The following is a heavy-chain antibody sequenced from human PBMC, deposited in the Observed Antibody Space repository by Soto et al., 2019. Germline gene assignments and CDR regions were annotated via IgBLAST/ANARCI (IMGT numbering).Heavy chain of an antibody. D-gene: IGHD7-27*01. CDR2: ISYDGSNK. J-gene: IGHJ4*02. V-gene: IGHV3-30-3*01. CDR3: ARESRTGDFDY. CDR1: GFTFSSYA. Sequence: GGSLRLSCAASGFTFSSYAMHWVRQAPGKGLEWVAVISYDGSNKYYADSVKGRFTISRDNSKNTLYLQMNSLRAEDTAVYYCARESRTGDFDYWGQGTLVTVSS.